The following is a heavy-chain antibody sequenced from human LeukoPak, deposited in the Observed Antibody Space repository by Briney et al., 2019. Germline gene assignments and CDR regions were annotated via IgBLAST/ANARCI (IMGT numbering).Heavy chain of an antibody. J-gene: IGHJ6*03. V-gene: IGHV1-2*02. D-gene: IGHD2-21*02. CDR3: ARRAYCGGDCFALYYYYMDV. Sequence: ASVKVSCKASGYTFTGYYMHWVRQAPGQGLEWMGWTNPNSGGTNYAQKFQGRVTMTRDTSISTAYMELSRLRSDDTAVYYCARRAYCGGDCFALYYYYMDVWGKGTTVTVSS. CDR2: TNPNSGGT. CDR1: GYTFTGYY.